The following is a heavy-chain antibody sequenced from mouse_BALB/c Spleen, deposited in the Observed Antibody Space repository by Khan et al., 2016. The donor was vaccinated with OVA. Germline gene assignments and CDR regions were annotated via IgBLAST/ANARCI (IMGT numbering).Heavy chain of an antibody. CDR2: IWSDGST. CDR3: DRQPCYHYNIMDY. V-gene: IGHV2-6-1*01. Sequence: VQLQESGPGLVAPSQSLSITCTISGFSLTNYGIHWVRQPPGKGLEWLVVIWSDGSTTYNSALKSRLTISKGNSKSQVFLKMNRLQTDDTAVYFCDRQPCYHYNIMDYWGQGTSVTVSS. J-gene: IGHJ4*01. CDR1: GFSLTNYG.